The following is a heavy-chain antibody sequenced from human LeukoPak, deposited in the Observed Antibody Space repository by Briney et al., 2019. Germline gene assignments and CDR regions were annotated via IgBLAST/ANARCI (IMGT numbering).Heavy chain of an antibody. V-gene: IGHV1-2*02. D-gene: IGHD6-13*01. CDR2: INPNSGGT. CDR3: ARVNRISAAGGLPFDI. J-gene: IGHJ3*02. Sequence: ASVKVSCKASGYTFTGYYMHWVRQAPGQGLEWMGWINPNSGGTNYAQKFQGRVTMNRDTSISTAYMELSRLRSDDMAVYYCARVNRISAAGGLPFDIWGQGTMVTVSS. CDR1: GYTFTGYY.